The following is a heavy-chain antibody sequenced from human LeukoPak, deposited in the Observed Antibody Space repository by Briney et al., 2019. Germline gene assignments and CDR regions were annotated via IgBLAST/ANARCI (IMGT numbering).Heavy chain of an antibody. Sequence: ASVKVSCKASGYTFTGYYMHWVRQAPGQGLEWMGWINPNSGGTNYAQKFQGRVTMTRDTSISTAYMELSRLRSDDTAVYYCARVVAWVTGGDYWGQGTLVTVSS. D-gene: IGHD2-21*02. V-gene: IGHV1-2*02. CDR2: INPNSGGT. CDR3: ARVVAWVTGGDY. CDR1: GYTFTGYY. J-gene: IGHJ4*02.